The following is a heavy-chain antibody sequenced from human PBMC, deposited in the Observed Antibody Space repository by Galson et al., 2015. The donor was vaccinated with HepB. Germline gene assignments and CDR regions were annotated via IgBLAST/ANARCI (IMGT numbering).Heavy chain of an antibody. D-gene: IGHD4-17*01. J-gene: IGHJ4*02. CDR2: ISHSTLYT. CDR1: GFTFSDYY. CDR3: ARVADADYGDHTHFDF. Sequence: SLRLSCAASGFTFSDYYMSWIRQAPGKGLEWLSYISHSTLYTNYADSVKGRFTISRDNAKNSLFLQINSLRAEDTAVYYCARVADADYGDHTHFDFWGKGVLVTVSS. V-gene: IGHV3-11*06.